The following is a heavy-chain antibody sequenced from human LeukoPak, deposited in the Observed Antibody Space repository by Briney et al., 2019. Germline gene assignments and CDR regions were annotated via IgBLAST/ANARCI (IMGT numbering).Heavy chain of an antibody. CDR2: INHSGST. V-gene: IGHV4-34*01. CDR1: GGSFSGYY. CDR3: TRRAGTDSNGAFDI. J-gene: IGHJ3*02. Sequence: SETLSLTCAVYGGSFSGYYWSWIRQPPGKGLEWIGEINHSGSTNYNPSLKSRVTISVDKSKNQFSLNLNSVSAADTAVYYCTRRAGTDSNGAFDIWGQGTMVTVSS. D-gene: IGHD6-19*01.